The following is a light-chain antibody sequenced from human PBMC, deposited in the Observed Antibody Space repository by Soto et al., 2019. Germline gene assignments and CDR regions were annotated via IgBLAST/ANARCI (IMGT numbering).Light chain of an antibody. J-gene: IGLJ2*01. CDR2: DVN. Sequence: QSALTQPASVSGSPGQSITLSCTGTSSDIGGYDYVSWYQRHPGKAPKLIFYDVNNRPSGVSNRFSGSKSGNTASLTISGLQAEDEADYYCTSYASGSSHVVFGGGTKLTVL. CDR1: SSDIGGYDY. V-gene: IGLV2-14*01. CDR3: TSYASGSSHVV.